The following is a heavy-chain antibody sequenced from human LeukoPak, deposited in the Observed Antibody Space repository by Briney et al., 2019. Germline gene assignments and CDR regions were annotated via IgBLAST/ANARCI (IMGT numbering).Heavy chain of an antibody. CDR3: ARDPESSAFDL. J-gene: IGHJ4*02. CDR1: GFTFSTYW. V-gene: IGHV3-7*01. CDR2: IKQDGSVK. Sequence: GGSLRLSCVASGFTFSTYWMSWVRRTPEKGLEFVANIKQDGSVKNYMDSLKGRSTISRDNAGESLYLEINSLRADDTAVYYCARDPESSAFDLWGQGALVTVSS.